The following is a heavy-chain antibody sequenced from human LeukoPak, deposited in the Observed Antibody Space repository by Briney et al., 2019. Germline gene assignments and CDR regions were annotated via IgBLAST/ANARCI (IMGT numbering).Heavy chain of an antibody. J-gene: IGHJ3*02. CDR2: IHYSGTT. CDR3: ARVDTAMGDAFDI. CDR1: GGSVSSDTYY. D-gene: IGHD5-18*01. V-gene: IGHV4-61*01. Sequence: SETLSLTCTVSGGSVSSDTYYWSWIRQPPGKGLEWIGYIHYSGTTNYNPSLKSRVTISVDTSKNQFSLKLSSVTAADTAVYYCARVDTAMGDAFDIWGQGTMVTVSS.